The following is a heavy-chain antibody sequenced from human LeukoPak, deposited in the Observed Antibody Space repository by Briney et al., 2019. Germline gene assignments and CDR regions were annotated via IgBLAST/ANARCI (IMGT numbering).Heavy chain of an antibody. J-gene: IGHJ4*02. D-gene: IGHD2-21*01. Sequence: PGGSLRLSCAASGFTFSSYGMHWVRQAPGKGLEWVAFIRYDGSNKYYADSVKGRFTISRDNSKNTLYLQMNSLRAEDTAVYYCAKEIVVVAYFDYWGQGTLVTVSS. CDR2: IRYDGSNK. CDR3: AKEIVVVAYFDY. V-gene: IGHV3-30*02. CDR1: GFTFSSYG.